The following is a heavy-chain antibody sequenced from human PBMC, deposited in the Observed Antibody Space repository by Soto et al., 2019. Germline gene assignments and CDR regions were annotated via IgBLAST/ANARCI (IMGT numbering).Heavy chain of an antibody. CDR3: ARERTGDPTFFDY. CDR2: IYYSGSA. V-gene: IGHV4-61*01. Sequence: SETLSFTCTVSGGSVSSSNYYWSWIRQPPGKGLEWLGYIYYSGSASYNPSLKSRITVSVDTSKNQFSLKLSSVTAADTAVYYCARERTGDPTFFDYWGQGTLVTVSS. D-gene: IGHD1-1*01. J-gene: IGHJ4*02. CDR1: GGSVSSSNYY.